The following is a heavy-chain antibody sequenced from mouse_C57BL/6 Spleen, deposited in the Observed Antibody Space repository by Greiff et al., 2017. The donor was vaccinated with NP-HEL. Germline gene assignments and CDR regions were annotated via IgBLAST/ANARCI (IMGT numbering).Heavy chain of an antibody. V-gene: IGHV1-18*01. CDR3: ARKLFAY. Sequence: EVQLQQSGPELVKPGASVKIPCKASGYTFTDSNMDWVKQSHGKSLEWIGDINPNNGGTIYNQKFKGKATLTVDKSSSTAYMELRSLTSEDAAVYYCARKLFAYWGQGTLVTVSA. J-gene: IGHJ3*01. CDR1: GYTFTDSN. CDR2: INPNNGGT.